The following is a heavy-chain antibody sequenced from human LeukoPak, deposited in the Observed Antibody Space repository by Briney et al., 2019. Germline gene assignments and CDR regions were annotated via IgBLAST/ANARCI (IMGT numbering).Heavy chain of an antibody. Sequence: PGGSLRLSCAASGFTFSSYGMHWVRQAPGKGLEWVAVISYDGSNKYYADSVKGRFTISRDNSKNTLYLQMNSLRAEDTAVYYCARATYYYDSSESKSKPWAFDIWGQGTMVTVSS. CDR3: ARATYYYDSSESKSKPWAFDI. V-gene: IGHV3-30*03. CDR2: ISYDGSNK. J-gene: IGHJ3*02. D-gene: IGHD3-22*01. CDR1: GFTFSSYG.